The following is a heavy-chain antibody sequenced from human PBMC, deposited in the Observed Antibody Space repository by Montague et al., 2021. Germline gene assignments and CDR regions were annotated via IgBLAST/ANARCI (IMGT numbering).Heavy chain of an antibody. CDR1: GGPLGSYF. CDR2: IDYCCSA. J-gene: IGHJ4*02. V-gene: IGHV4-59*13. D-gene: IGHD3-10*02. Sequence: SETLSLTCTVSGGPLGSYFWRWIRHPPGRGPAYVWLIDYCCSAPLTPSLNRRVTISLDTSRNQFSLTLTSVTAADTAGYYCARGNGAMLFWGQGILVTVS. CDR3: ARGNGAMLF.